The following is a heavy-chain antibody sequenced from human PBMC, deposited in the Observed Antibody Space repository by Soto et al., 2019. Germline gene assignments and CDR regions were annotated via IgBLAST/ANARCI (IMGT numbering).Heavy chain of an antibody. CDR2: ISSNGGSM. Sequence: GGSVSLSCVASGFPFSGYYMTWIRQAPGKGLEWVSYISSNGGSMYYGDSVKGRFTISRDDAENSLHLQMNSLIAEDTAVYYCAWLARLDHPYYCCMDVWGQGTTVTVSS. CDR1: GFPFSGYY. CDR3: AWLARLDHPYYCCMDV. D-gene: IGHD3-10*01. J-gene: IGHJ6*02. V-gene: IGHV3-11*01.